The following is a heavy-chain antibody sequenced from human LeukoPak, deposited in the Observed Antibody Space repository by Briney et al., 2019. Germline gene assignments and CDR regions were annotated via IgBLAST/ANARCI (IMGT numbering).Heavy chain of an antibody. CDR3: ARGSHDGAAAGTTPTFDP. D-gene: IGHD6-13*01. J-gene: IGHJ5*02. CDR2: INPNSGGT. V-gene: IGHV1-2*02. Sequence: ASVTVSCKASGYTFTGHYLHWVRQAPGQGLEWMGWINPNSGGTKYAQKFQGRVTMTRDTSISTAYMELSRLRSDDTAVYHCARGSHDGAAAGTTPTFDPWGQGTLVTVSS. CDR1: GYTFTGHY.